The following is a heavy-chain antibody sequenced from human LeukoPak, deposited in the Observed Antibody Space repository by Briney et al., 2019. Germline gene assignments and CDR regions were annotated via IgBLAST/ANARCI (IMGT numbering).Heavy chain of an antibody. CDR2: ISTSNGNT. CDR1: AYIFSGHY. CDR3: ARVGNRDDWFDP. D-gene: IGHD5-24*01. Sequence: GASVKVSCKAAAYIFSGHYIHWVRQAPGQGLEWMGWISTSNGNTDYAQKFQGRVTMTTDTSTNTAYMELRSLRSDDTAVYFCARVGNRDDWFDPWGQGTLVTVSS. V-gene: IGHV1-18*04. J-gene: IGHJ5*02.